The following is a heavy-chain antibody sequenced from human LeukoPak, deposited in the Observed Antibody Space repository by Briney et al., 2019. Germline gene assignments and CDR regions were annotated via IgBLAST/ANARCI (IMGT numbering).Heavy chain of an antibody. CDR1: GCSFTSYW. D-gene: IGHD2-2*01. Sequence: GESLKISCKGSGCSFTSYWIGWVCQMPGKGLEWMGIIYPGDSDTRYSPSFQGQVTISADKSISTAYLQWSSLKASDTAMYYCARQSYCSSTSCPPRRYYYMDVWGKGTTVTVSS. CDR2: IYPGDSDT. J-gene: IGHJ6*03. V-gene: IGHV5-51*01. CDR3: ARQSYCSSTSCPPRRYYYMDV.